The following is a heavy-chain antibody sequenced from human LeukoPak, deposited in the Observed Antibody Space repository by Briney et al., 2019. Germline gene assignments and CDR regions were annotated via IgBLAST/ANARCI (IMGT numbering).Heavy chain of an antibody. CDR1: GFTFRNYW. CDR3: VRDHYGSNSLDY. D-gene: IGHD3-10*01. Sequence: GGSLRLSCAASGFTFRNYWMHWVRQGPGGGPEWVARLRTDGDKRSYAASVRDRFTIYRDNAKNMLYLQMNSLRVEDTAVYYCVRDHYGSNSLDYWGQGTRVTVSS. V-gene: IGHV3-74*01. J-gene: IGHJ4*02. CDR2: LRTDGDKR.